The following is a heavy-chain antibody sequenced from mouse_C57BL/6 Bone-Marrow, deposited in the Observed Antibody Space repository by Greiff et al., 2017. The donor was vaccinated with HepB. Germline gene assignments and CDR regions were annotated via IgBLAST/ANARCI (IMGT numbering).Heavy chain of an antibody. CDR3: ARGGLRYFDY. CDR1: GYSITSGYY. J-gene: IGHJ2*01. D-gene: IGHD1-1*01. CDR2: ISYDGSN. Sequence: VQLKESGPGLVKPSQSLSLTCSVTGYSITSGYYWNWIRQFPGNKLEWMGYISYDGSNNYNPSLKNRISITRDTSKNQFFLKLNSVTTEDTATYYCARGGLRYFDYWGQGTTLTVSS. V-gene: IGHV3-6*01.